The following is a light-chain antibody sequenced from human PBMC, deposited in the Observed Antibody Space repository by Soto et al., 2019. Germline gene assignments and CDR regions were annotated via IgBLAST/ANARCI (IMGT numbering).Light chain of an antibody. J-gene: IGKJ1*01. V-gene: IGKV3-20*01. Sequence: EIVLTQSPGTLSLSPGERATLSCRASQSVSSTYLAWYQQKSGQAPRLLMYGASSRATGIPDRFSGSGSGTDFTLTISRLEPEDFAVYYCQQYEAVVTFGQGTKVDIK. CDR2: GAS. CDR3: QQYEAVVT. CDR1: QSVSSTY.